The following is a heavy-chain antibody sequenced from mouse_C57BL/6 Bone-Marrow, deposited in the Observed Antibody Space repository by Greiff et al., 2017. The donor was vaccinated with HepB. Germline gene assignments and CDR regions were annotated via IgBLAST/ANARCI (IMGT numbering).Heavy chain of an antibody. J-gene: IGHJ1*03. Sequence: VQLQQSGPELVKPGASVKISCKASGYAFSSSWMNWVKQRPGKGLEWIGRIYPGDGDTNYNGKFKGNATLTADKSSSTAYMQLSSLTSEDSAVYFCARRSYSNYLDWYFDVWGTGTTVTVSS. V-gene: IGHV1-82*01. CDR2: IYPGDGDT. CDR1: GYAFSSSW. CDR3: ARRSYSNYLDWYFDV. D-gene: IGHD2-5*01.